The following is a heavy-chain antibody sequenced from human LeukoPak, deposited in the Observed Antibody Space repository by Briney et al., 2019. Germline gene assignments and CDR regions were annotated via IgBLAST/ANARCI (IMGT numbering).Heavy chain of an antibody. D-gene: IGHD6-19*01. J-gene: IGHJ4*02. CDR2: ITGSSGST. V-gene: IGHV3-23*01. CDR3: AKQEVVAVAPFDY. CDR1: GFTFSNYA. Sequence: PGGSLGLSCVASGFTFSNYAMSWVRQAPGKGLGWVSIITGSSGSTYYAASVKGRFTISRDNSKNTLYLQMNSLRAEDTAVYYCAKQEVVAVAPFDYWGQGTLVTVSS.